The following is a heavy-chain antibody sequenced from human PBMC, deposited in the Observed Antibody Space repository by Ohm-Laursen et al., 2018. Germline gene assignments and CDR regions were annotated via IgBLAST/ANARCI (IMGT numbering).Heavy chain of an antibody. V-gene: IGHV3-33*01. J-gene: IGHJ6*02. CDR2: IWYDGSNK. CDR1: GFTFSSYG. D-gene: IGHD4-17*01. CDR3: ARERTVTDSHYYGMDV. Sequence: RSLRLSCAASGFTFSSYGMHWVRQAPGKGLEWVAVIWYDGSNKYYADSVKGRFTISRDNSKNTLYLQVNSLRVEDTAVYYCARERTVTDSHYYGMDVWGQGTTVTVSS.